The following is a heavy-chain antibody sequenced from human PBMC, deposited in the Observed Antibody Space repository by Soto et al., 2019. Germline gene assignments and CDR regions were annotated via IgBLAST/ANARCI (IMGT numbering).Heavy chain of an antibody. J-gene: IGHJ6*02. CDR3: ARDGEGHYYGMDV. D-gene: IGHD3-10*01. CDR2: IYSGGGT. CDR1: GFTVSSNY. V-gene: IGHV3-53*01. Sequence: PGGSLRLSCAASGFTVSSNYMSWVRQAPGKGLEWVSVIYSGGGTYYADSVKGRFTISRDNSKNTLYLQMNSLRAEDTAVYYCARDGEGHYYGMDVSGQGTTVIVS.